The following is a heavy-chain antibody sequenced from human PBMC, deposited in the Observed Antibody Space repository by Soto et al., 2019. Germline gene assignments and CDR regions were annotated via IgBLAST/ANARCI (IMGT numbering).Heavy chain of an antibody. V-gene: IGHV1-46*01. CDR1: GYTFTSYY. Sequence: APVKVSCKASGYTFTSYYMHWVRQAPGQGLEWMGIINPSGGSTSYAQKFQGRVTMTRDTSTSTVYMELSSLRSEDTAVYYCARDPVLLWLGDPHGGGMDVWGQGTTVTVSS. CDR3: ARDPVLLWLGDPHGGGMDV. CDR2: INPSGGST. D-gene: IGHD3-10*01. J-gene: IGHJ6*02.